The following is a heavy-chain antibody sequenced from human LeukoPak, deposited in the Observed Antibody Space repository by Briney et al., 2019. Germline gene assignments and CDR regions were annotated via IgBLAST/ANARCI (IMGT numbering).Heavy chain of an antibody. D-gene: IGHD2-8*02. CDR2: INHSGSP. CDR1: GGPFTDYSGYS. J-gene: IGHJ6*03. Sequence: SETLSLTCAVYGGPFTDYSGYSGTWIRQPPGKGLEWIGEINHSGSPNYNPSLESRLTISVDTSKRQFSLKLNSVTAADAAVYHCARVRHDPLEYWYYINLWGNGTMVTVSS. V-gene: IGHV4-34*01. CDR3: ARVRHDPLEYWYYINL.